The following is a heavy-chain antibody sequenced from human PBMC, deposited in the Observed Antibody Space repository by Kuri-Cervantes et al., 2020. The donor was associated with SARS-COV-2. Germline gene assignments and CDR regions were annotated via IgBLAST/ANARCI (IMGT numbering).Heavy chain of an antibody. V-gene: IGHV3-30-3*01. CDR3: ARVGGSYYYYYYYMDV. CDR2: ISYDGSNK. CDR1: GFTFSSYW. Sequence: GESLKISCAASGFTFSSYWMSWVRQAPGKGLEWVAVISYDGSNKYYADSVKGRFTISRDNSKNTLYLQMNSLRAEDTAVYYCARVGGSYYYYYYYMDVWGKGTTVTVSS. D-gene: IGHD1-26*01. J-gene: IGHJ6*03.